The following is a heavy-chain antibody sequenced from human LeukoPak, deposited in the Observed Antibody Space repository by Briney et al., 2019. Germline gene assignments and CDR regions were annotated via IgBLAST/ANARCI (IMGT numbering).Heavy chain of an antibody. CDR2: ISSSSSYI. J-gene: IGHJ4*02. D-gene: IGHD3-10*01. CDR3: ARSQYYGSGKIDY. Sequence: PGGSLRLSCAASGSTFSSYSMNWVRQAPGKGLEWVSSISSSSSYIYYADSVKGRFTISRDNAKNSLYPQMNSLRAEDTAVYYCARSQYYGSGKIDYWGQGTLVTVSS. V-gene: IGHV3-21*01. CDR1: GSTFSSYS.